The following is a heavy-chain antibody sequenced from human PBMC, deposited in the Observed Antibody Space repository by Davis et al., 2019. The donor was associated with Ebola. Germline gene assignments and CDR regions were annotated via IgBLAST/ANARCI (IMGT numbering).Heavy chain of an antibody. CDR1: GYTFTSYD. Sequence: ASVKVSCKASGYTFTSYDINWVRQATGQGLEWMGWISAYNGNTHYAQKFQGRLTMTTDTSTSTAYMELRSLRSDDTAVYYCARDSSSSWYGQNDYWGQGTLVTVSS. CDR2: ISAYNGNT. J-gene: IGHJ4*02. V-gene: IGHV1-18*01. D-gene: IGHD6-13*01. CDR3: ARDSSSSWYGQNDY.